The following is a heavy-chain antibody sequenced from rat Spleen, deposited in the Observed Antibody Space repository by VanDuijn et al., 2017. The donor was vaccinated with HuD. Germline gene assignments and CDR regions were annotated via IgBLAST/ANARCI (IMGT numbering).Heavy chain of an antibody. Sequence: EVQLVESGGGLVQPGRSLKLSCTASGFTFSNYGMHWIRRAPTKGLEWVASISPSGGTTYYRDSVKGRVTISRDNAKSTLVLKVDSLRSEDTATYYCARHTPFNYGTVGDYWGQGVMVTVSS. V-gene: IGHV5-19*01. CDR1: GFTFSNYG. CDR3: ARHTPFNYGTVGDY. CDR2: ISPSGGTT. D-gene: IGHD1-11*01. J-gene: IGHJ2*01.